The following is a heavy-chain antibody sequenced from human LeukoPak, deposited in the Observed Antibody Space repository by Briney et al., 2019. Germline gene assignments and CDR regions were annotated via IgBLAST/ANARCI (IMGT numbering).Heavy chain of an antibody. Sequence: KPSETLSLTCAVYGGSFSGYYWSWIRQPPGKGLEWIGEINHSGSTNYNPSLKSRVTISVDTSKNQFSLKLSSVTAADTAVYYCARLFPPEDTAMGTFDYWGQGTLVTVSS. CDR3: ARLFPPEDTAMGTFDY. J-gene: IGHJ4*02. D-gene: IGHD5-18*01. CDR1: GGSFSGYY. CDR2: INHSGST. V-gene: IGHV4-34*01.